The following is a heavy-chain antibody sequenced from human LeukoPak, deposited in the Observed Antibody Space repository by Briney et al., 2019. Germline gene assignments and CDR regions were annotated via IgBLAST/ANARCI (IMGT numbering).Heavy chain of an antibody. Sequence: SETLSLTCTVSGGSISSYYWSWIRQPPGKGLEWIGYIYYSGSTNYNPSLKSRVTISVDTSKNQFSLKLSSVTAADTAVYYSARGSKYGSGSFTEYYFDYWGQGTLVTVSS. CDR3: ARGSKYGSGSFTEYYFDY. CDR2: IYYSGST. CDR1: GGSISSYY. J-gene: IGHJ4*02. D-gene: IGHD3-10*01. V-gene: IGHV4-59*08.